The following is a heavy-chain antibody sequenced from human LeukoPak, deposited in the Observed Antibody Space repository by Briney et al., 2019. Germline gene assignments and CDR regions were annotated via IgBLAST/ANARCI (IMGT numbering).Heavy chain of an antibody. V-gene: IGHV3-53*01. D-gene: IGHD5-18*01. CDR2: IYSGGTT. J-gene: IGHJ4*02. CDR1: GFTVSSTY. CDR3: ASRTESGYTYGYLDF. Sequence: GGSLRLSCAASGFTVSSTYMSWVRQAPGKGLEWVSLIYSGGTTYYADSVKGRFTISRDNSKNTLYLQMNSLRAEDTAAYYCASRTESGYTYGYLDFWGQGTLVTVSS.